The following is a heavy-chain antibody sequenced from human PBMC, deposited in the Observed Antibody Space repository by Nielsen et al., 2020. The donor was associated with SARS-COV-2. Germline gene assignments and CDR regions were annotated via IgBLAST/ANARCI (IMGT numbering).Heavy chain of an antibody. Sequence: GESLKISCAASGFTFSSYGMRWVRQAPGKGLEWVAVISYDGSNKYYADSVKGRFTISRDNSKNTLYLQMNSLRAEDTAVYYCAKDEAAAGNWYFDLWGRGTLVTVSS. J-gene: IGHJ2*01. D-gene: IGHD6-13*01. CDR1: GFTFSSYG. CDR3: AKDEAAAGNWYFDL. V-gene: IGHV3-30*18. CDR2: ISYDGSNK.